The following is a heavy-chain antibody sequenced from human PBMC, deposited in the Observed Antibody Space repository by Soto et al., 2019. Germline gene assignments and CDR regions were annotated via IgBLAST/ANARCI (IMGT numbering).Heavy chain of an antibody. D-gene: IGHD6-19*01. CDR1: GFTVSSNY. Sequence: PGGSLRLSCAASGFTVSSNYMSWVRQAPGKGLEWVSVIFTGGSTYYADSVKGRFTISRHSSKNTVYLQMNSLRAEDTAVYYCARDRYSSGWLDAFDIWGQGTMVT. V-gene: IGHV3-53*04. J-gene: IGHJ3*02. CDR3: ARDRYSSGWLDAFDI. CDR2: IFTGGST.